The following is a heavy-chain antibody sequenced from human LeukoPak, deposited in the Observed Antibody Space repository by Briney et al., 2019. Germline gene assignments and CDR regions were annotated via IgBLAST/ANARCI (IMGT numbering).Heavy chain of an antibody. V-gene: IGHV3-23*01. D-gene: IGHD4-17*01. CDR3: AKEQDYGDYGYYYYGMDV. CDR1: GFTFSSYA. Sequence: GGSLRLSCAASGFTFSSYAMSWVRQAPGKGLEWVSAISGSGGSTYYADSVKGRFTISRDNSKNTLYLQMNSLRAEDTAVYYCAKEQDYGDYGYYYYGMDVWGQGTTVTVSS. J-gene: IGHJ6*02. CDR2: ISGSGGST.